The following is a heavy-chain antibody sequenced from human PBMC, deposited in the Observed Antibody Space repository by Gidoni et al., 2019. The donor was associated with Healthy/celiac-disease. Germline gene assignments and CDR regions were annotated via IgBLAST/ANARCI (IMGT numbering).Heavy chain of an antibody. Sequence: QVQLQESGPGLGKPSETLSLTCTGAGGSGSSGSYYWRWIRQPPGKGLEWIGYLYYSGSTNYNPSLQSRVTISVDTSNNQFSLKLSSVTAADTAVYYCAREAGATGWFDPWGQGTLVTVSS. D-gene: IGHD1-26*01. CDR1: GGSGSSGSYY. CDR3: AREAGATGWFDP. CDR2: LYYSGST. J-gene: IGHJ5*02. V-gene: IGHV4-61*01.